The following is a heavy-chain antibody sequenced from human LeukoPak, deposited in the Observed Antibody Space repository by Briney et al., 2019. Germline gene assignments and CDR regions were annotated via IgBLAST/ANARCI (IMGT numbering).Heavy chain of an antibody. Sequence: GGSLRLSCAASGFTFDDYGMSWVRQAPGKGLEWVSGINWNGGSTGYADSVKGRFTISRDNAKNSLYLQMNSLRAEDTALYYCAREKIERAGFWSCQGAFDIWGQGTMVTVSS. CDR2: INWNGGST. CDR3: AREKIERAGFWSCQGAFDI. J-gene: IGHJ3*02. D-gene: IGHD3-3*01. CDR1: GFTFDDYG. V-gene: IGHV3-20*04.